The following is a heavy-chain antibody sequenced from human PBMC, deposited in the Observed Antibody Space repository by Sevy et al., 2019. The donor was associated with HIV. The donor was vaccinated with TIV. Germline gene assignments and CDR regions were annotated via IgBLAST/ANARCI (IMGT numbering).Heavy chain of an antibody. V-gene: IGHV3-30-3*01. CDR3: AKDRIAVAGTYWFDP. Sequence: GGSLRLSCAASGFTFSNFAMHWVRQAPGKGLEWVAVISYDGSNKYYADSVKGRFTISRDNSKNTLYLQMNSLRAEDTAVYYCAKDRIAVAGTYWFDPWGQGTLVTVSS. CDR2: ISYDGSNK. D-gene: IGHD6-19*01. CDR1: GFTFSNFA. J-gene: IGHJ5*02.